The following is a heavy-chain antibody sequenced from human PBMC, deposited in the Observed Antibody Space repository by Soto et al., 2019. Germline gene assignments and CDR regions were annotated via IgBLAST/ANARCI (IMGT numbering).Heavy chain of an antibody. Sequence: GASVKVSCKASGYTFTSSDINWVRQATGQGLEWMGWMNPNSGNTGYAQKFQGRVTMTRNTSISTAYMELSSLRSEDTAVYYCARAYYRYFDWLLNAFDIWGQGTMVTVSS. CDR1: GYTFTSSD. D-gene: IGHD3-9*01. V-gene: IGHV1-8*01. J-gene: IGHJ3*02. CDR3: ARAYYRYFDWLLNAFDI. CDR2: MNPNSGNT.